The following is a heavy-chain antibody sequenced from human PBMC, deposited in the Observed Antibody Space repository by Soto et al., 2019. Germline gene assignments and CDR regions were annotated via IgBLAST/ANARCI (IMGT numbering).Heavy chain of an antibody. CDR3: AAVAGRGYYYGMDV. CDR2: IYYSGST. V-gene: IGHV4-61*01. J-gene: IGHJ6*02. D-gene: IGHD6-19*01. CDR1: GGSVRSGSYY. Sequence: SETLSLTCTVSGGSVRSGSYYWSWIRQPPGKGLEWIGYIYYSGSTNYNPSLKNRVTISVDTSKNQFSLKLSSVTAADTAVYYCAAVAGRGYYYGMDVWGQGTTVTVSS.